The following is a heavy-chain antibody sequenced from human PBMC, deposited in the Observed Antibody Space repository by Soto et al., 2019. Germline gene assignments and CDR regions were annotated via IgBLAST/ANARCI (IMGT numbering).Heavy chain of an antibody. CDR3: ATGPFNCSSTSCYVPHFDY. CDR1: GYTFTSYY. V-gene: IGHV1-46*01. J-gene: IGHJ4*02. D-gene: IGHD2-2*01. CDR2: IDPSDGRT. Sequence: ASVKVSCKASGYTFTSYYMHWVRQAPGQGLEWMGIIDPSDGRTIYAQKFQGRVTMTEDTSTDTAYMELSSLRSEDTAVYYCATGPFNCSSTSCYVPHFDYWGQGTLVTVSS.